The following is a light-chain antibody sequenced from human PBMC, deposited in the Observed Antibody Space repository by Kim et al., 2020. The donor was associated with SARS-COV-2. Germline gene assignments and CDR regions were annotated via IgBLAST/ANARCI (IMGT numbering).Light chain of an antibody. Sequence: ALGQTGRITCQGDSLRSYYASWDQQKPGQAPVLVIYGKNNRPSGIPDRFSGSSSGNTASLTITGAQAEDEADYYCNSRDSSGNHLVFGTGTKVTVL. CDR3: NSRDSSGNHLV. CDR2: GKN. CDR1: SLRSYY. V-gene: IGLV3-19*01. J-gene: IGLJ1*01.